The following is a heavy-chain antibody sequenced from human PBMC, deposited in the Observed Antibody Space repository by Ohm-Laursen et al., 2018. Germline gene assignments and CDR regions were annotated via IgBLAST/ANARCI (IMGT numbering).Heavy chain of an antibody. CDR2: IYYSGST. CDR1: GGSISSSSYC. CDR3: ARAFWNGYNDAFDV. J-gene: IGHJ3*01. D-gene: IGHD3-3*01. Sequence: SETLSLTCSVSGGSISSSSYCWGWIRQPPGKGLEWIGNIYYSGSTYYNPSLRSRLTVSVNTSTNQFSLKLSSVTATDTAVYYCARAFWNGYNDAFDVWGQGTMVTVSS. V-gene: IGHV4-39*01.